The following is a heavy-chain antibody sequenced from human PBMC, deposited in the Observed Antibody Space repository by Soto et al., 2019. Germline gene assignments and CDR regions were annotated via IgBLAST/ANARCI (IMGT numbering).Heavy chain of an antibody. CDR3: ARIPVAAAGFYGMDV. Sequence: ESGPTLVNPTQTLTLTCTFSGFSLSTSGMCVGWVRQPPGKALEWLALIDWHDDKYYRTSLKTRLTISKDTSKNHVVLTMSNMDPVDTATCYCARIPVAAAGFYGMDVWGQGTTVTVSS. CDR1: GFSLSTSGMC. V-gene: IGHV2-70*20. CDR2: IDWHDDK. J-gene: IGHJ6*02. D-gene: IGHD6-13*01.